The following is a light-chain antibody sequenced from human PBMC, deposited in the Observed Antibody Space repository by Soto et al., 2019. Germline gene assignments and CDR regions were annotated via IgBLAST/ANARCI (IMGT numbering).Light chain of an antibody. V-gene: IGKV1-27*01. CDR2: AAS. Sequence: DIQMTQSPSSLSASVGDRVTITCRASQGISNYLAWYQQKPGKVPKLLIYAASTLQSGVPSRFSGSGSGTDFTLTIRRLQPEDVATYSCQRYNRTPWTFGQGNKVEIK. J-gene: IGKJ1*01. CDR3: QRYNRTPWT. CDR1: QGISNY.